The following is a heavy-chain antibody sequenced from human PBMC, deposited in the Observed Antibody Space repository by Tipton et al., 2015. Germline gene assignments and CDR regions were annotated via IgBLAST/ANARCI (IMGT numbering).Heavy chain of an antibody. V-gene: IGHV4-39*07. CDR3: AVEAVAEYFKY. CDR1: GGSISSSSYY. Sequence: LRLSCTVSGGSISSSSYYWGWIRQPPGKELEWIGSIYYSGSTYYNPSLKSRVTISVDTSKNQFSQKLSSVTAADTAVYYCAVEAVAEYFKYWGQGALVTVSS. J-gene: IGHJ1*01. CDR2: IYYSGST. D-gene: IGHD1-1*01.